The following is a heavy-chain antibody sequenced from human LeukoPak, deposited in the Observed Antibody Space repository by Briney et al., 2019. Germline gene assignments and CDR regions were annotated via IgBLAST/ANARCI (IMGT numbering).Heavy chain of an antibody. CDR3: ARDNYYDSSGYYLVGYFDL. D-gene: IGHD3-22*01. V-gene: IGHV3-53*01. Sequence: GGSLRLSCAASGFTVSSNYMSWVRQAPGKGLEWVSVIYSGGSTYYADSVKGRFTISRDNSKNTLYLQMNSLRAEDTAVYYCARDNYYDSSGYYLVGYFDLWGRGTLVTVSS. CDR2: IYSGGST. CDR1: GFTVSSNY. J-gene: IGHJ2*01.